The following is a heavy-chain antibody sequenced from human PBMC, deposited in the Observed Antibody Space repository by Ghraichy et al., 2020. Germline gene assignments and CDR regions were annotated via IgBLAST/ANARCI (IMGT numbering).Heavy chain of an antibody. Sequence: GGSLRLSCAASGFIFKNFGMHWVRQAPGRGLEWIGVVSFDGSDQHYADSVKGRFTISRDNAQSTLFLEINSLTSEDTALYSCAKDPRDFPKVNHFDYWGQGTLVTVSS. V-gene: IGHV3-30*18. J-gene: IGHJ4*02. CDR3: AKDPRDFPKVNHFDY. CDR2: VSFDGSDQ. CDR1: GFIFKNFG. D-gene: IGHD1-14*01.